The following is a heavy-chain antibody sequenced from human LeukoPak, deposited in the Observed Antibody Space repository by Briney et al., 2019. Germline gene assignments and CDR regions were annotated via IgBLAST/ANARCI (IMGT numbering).Heavy chain of an antibody. CDR3: AKLIEGHPFDF. CDR2: ITGSGDTT. J-gene: IGHJ4*02. V-gene: IGHV3-23*01. Sequence: GGSLRLSCAASGFTFGSYAMSWVRQAPGKGLECVSFITGSGDTTYYPDSVKGRFTISRDNSKNTLYLQMNSLRVDDTAIYFCAKLIEGHPFDFWGQGTLVTVSS. CDR1: GFTFGSYA. D-gene: IGHD2-15*01.